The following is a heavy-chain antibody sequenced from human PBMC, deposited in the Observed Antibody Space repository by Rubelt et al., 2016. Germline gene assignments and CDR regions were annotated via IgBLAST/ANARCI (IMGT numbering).Heavy chain of an antibody. D-gene: IGHD1-26*01. J-gene: IGHJ4*01. Sequence: QITLKESGPTLVKPTETLTLTCTCSGFSLSASGVGVGWIRQPPGKALEWLALTYWNDDNRYSPSLKSRLTITKDTSQNQVVLTMTHTDPVDTATYYCAHRQAGGGSYFNDWGHGTIVTVSS. V-gene: IGHV2-5*01. CDR2: TYWNDDN. CDR3: AHRQAGGGSYFND. CDR1: GFSLSASGVG.